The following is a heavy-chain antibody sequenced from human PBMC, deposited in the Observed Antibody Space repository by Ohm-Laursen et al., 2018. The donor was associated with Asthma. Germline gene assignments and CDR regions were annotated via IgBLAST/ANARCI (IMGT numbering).Heavy chain of an antibody. V-gene: IGHV3-30*03. Sequence: RSLRLSCAASGFTFSSYGMHWVRQAPGKGLEWVAVISYDGSNKYYADSVNGRFTVSRDDSKNTLYLQMNSLRPDDTAVYYCARDVMEWYLPAFDFWGQGTLVTVSS. CDR3: ARDVMEWYLPAFDF. J-gene: IGHJ4*02. CDR2: ISYDGSNK. D-gene: IGHD3-3*01. CDR1: GFTFSSYG.